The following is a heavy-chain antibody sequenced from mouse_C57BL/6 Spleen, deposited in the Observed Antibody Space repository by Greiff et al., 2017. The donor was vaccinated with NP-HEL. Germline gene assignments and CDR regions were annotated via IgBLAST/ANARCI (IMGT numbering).Heavy chain of an antibody. CDR1: GFTFSSYA. V-gene: IGHV5-4*01. CDR2: ISDGGSYT. Sequence: EVKVVESGGGLVKPGGSLKLSCAASGFTFSSYAMSWVRQTPEKRLEWVATISDGGSYTYYPDNVKGRFTISRDNAKNNLYLQMSHLKSEDTAMYYCARDRARYFDVWGTGTTVTVSS. CDR3: ARDRARYFDV. J-gene: IGHJ1*03.